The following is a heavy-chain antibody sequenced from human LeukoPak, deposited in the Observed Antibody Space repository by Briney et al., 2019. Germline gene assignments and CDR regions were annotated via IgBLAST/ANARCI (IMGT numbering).Heavy chain of an antibody. CDR3: AREGPLYYFDY. CDR1: GFTFSSYG. CDR2: IWYDGSNK. Sequence: GRSLRLSCAASGFTFSSYGMHWVRQAPGKGLEWVAVIWYDGSNKYYADSVKGRFTISRDNSKNTLYLQMNSLRAEDTAVYYCAREGPLYYFDYWGQGTLVTVSS. V-gene: IGHV3-33*01. J-gene: IGHJ4*02.